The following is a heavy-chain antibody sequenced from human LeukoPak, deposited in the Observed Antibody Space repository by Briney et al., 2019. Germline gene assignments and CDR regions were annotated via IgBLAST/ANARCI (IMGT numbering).Heavy chain of an antibody. CDR1: GFTFSSFG. J-gene: IGHJ3*02. V-gene: IGHV3-30*02. CDR2: IGYDGSNN. CDR3: AKDLTVGAPDAFDI. D-gene: IGHD1-26*01. Sequence: GSLRLSCAASGFTFSSFGMHWVRQAPGQGLEWVASIGYDGSNNYYADSVKGRFTISRDKSRKRLYLQMNSLRAEDTAVYFCAKDLTVGAPDAFDIWGQGTMVTVSS.